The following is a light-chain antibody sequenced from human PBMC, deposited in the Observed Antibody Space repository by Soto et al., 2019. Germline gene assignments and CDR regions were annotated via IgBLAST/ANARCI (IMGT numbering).Light chain of an antibody. CDR2: GAS. CDR1: QSVSNDF. Sequence: EIVLTQSPGILSLSPGERATLSCRASQSVSNDFLAWYQQKPGQAPRLLIYGASTRATDVPDRFSGSASGADVTHSISRLEPEDFAVYYCQQYGSSPPRTFGQGTKVEMK. CDR3: QQYGSSPPRT. V-gene: IGKV3-20*01. J-gene: IGKJ1*01.